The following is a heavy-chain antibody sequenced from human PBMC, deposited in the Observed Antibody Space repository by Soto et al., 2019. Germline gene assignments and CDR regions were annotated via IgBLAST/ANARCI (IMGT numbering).Heavy chain of an antibody. D-gene: IGHD6-19*01. J-gene: IGHJ4*02. CDR1: GFIFINYA. CDR2: IGGNGADT. Sequence: GSLRLSCAASGFIFINYAMIFFRHSPGKGLEWVSAIGGNGADTYYADSVKGRFTISRDNSKNTLYLQMNSLRAEDTAVYFCAIPSGLTVTGPDYWGQGTLVTVSS. CDR3: AIPSGLTVTGPDY. V-gene: IGHV3-23*01.